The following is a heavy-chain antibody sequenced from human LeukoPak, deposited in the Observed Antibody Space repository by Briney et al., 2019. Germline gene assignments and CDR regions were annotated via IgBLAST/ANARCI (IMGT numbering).Heavy chain of an antibody. D-gene: IGHD3-10*01. V-gene: IGHV1-69*05. J-gene: IGHJ6*03. CDR1: GGTFSSYA. CDR3: GYSSLGEMRKYYYYYYMDV. Sequence: SVKVSCKASGGTFSSYAISWVRQAPGQGLEWMGGIIPIFGTANYAQKFQGRVTISTDESTSTAYMELSSLRSEDTAVYYCGYSSLGEMRKYYYYYYMDVWGKGTTVTVSS. CDR2: IIPIFGTA.